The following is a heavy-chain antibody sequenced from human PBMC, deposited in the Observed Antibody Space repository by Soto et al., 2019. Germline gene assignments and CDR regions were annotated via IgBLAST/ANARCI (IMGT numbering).Heavy chain of an antibody. J-gene: IGHJ4*02. CDR1: GGSISSYY. Sequence: SETLSLTCTVSGGSISSYYWSWIRQPPGKGLEWIGYIYYSGSTNYNPSLKSRVTISVDTSKNQFSLKLSSVTAADTAVYYCARRDSGLRGDYFDYWGQGTLVTVSS. V-gene: IGHV4-59*01. CDR3: ARRDSGLRGDYFDY. CDR2: IYYSGST. D-gene: IGHD3-10*01.